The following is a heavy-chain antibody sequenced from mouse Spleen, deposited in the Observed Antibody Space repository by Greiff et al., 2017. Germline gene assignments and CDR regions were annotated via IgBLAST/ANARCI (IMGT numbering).Heavy chain of an antibody. CDR3: ARGIYYGDYVNAMDY. J-gene: IGHJ4*01. V-gene: IGHV1-85*01. Sequence: QVQLQQSGPELVKPGASVKLSCKASGYTFTSYDINWVKQRPGQGLEWIGWIYPRDGSTKYNEKFKGKATLTVDTSSSTAYMELHSLTSEDSAVYFCARGIYYGDYVNAMDYWGQGTSVTVSS. CDR2: IYPRDGST. CDR1: GYTFTSYD. D-gene: IGHD2-13*01.